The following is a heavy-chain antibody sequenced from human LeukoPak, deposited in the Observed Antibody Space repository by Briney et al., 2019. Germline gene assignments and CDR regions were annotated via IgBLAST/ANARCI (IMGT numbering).Heavy chain of an antibody. D-gene: IGHD2-15*01. V-gene: IGHV3-48*03. Sequence: PGGSLRLSCVASGFTLSSYTMIWVRHAPGKGLEGLAYSSSSGSTIYYADSVKGRFTISRDNAKNSLFLQVNRLRGEDTAVYCWARAVVHWLDPWGQGTLVSVSS. CDR1: GFTLSSYT. CDR2: SSSSGSTI. J-gene: IGHJ5*02. CDR3: ARAVVHWLDP.